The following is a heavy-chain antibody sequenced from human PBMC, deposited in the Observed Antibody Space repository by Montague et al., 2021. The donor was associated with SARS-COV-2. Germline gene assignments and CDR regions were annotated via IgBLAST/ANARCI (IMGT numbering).Heavy chain of an antibody. J-gene: IGHJ2*01. V-gene: IGHV4-39*01. CDR3: VRFQEGKFGSRTYSPFWSFRL. CDR1: GGSIGGTNYY. CDR2: IFQSGGI. Sequence: SETLSLTCTVSGGSIGGTNYYWDWIRQSPGKGLEWIGNIFQSGGISYNPSLKSRVTISVDTSSNQFSLRLSSVTAADTAVYYCVRFQEGKFGSRTYSPFWSFRLWGPQPLVTVPS. D-gene: IGHD3-10*01.